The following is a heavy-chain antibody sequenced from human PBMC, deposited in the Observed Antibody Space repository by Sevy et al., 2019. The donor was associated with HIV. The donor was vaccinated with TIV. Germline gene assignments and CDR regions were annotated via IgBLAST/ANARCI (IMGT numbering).Heavy chain of an antibody. D-gene: IGHD6-19*01. V-gene: IGHV3-74*01. CDR2: LNGDGSSA. CDR3: TRGRSGTYGWFDP. Sequence: GGSLRLSCAPSGFTFSSHWMHWVRQAPGKGLVWVSRLNGDGSSASYADFVKGRFTISRDNGKNTVYLQISSLTADDTAVYYCTRGRSGTYGWFDPWGQGTLVTVSS. J-gene: IGHJ5*02. CDR1: GFTFSSHW.